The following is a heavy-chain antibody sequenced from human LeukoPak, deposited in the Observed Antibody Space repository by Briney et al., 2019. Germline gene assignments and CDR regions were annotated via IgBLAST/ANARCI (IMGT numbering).Heavy chain of an antibody. CDR1: GGSFSSLY. D-gene: IGHD6-6*01. V-gene: IGHV4-59*08. Sequence: SETLSLTCTVSGGSFSSLYWSWIRQPPGQGLEWIGSVYYSGSTNYNPSLKSRVAISLDTSKNQFSLRLSSVTAADTAVYYCARWRDISSSGWFDTWGQGTLVTVSS. CDR2: VYYSGST. CDR3: ARWRDISSSGWFDT. J-gene: IGHJ5*02.